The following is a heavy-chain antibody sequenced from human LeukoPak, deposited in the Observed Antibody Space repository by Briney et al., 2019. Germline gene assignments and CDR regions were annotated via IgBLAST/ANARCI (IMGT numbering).Heavy chain of an antibody. CDR1: GFTLSAHW. D-gene: IGHD1-7*01. J-gene: IGHJ4*02. Sequence: GGSLRLSCAASGFTLSAHWMTWVRQAPGKGLEWVANINQDGRAKYFLASVKGRFTISRDNAKNSMYLQMSSLRAEDTAVYYCARWDIRGTAHQLDYWGQGILVTVSS. CDR3: ARWDIRGTAHQLDY. CDR2: INQDGRAK. V-gene: IGHV3-7*01.